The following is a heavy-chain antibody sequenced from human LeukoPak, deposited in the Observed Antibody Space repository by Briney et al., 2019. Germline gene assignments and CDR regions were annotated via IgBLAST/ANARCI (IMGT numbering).Heavy chain of an antibody. D-gene: IGHD3-9*01. Sequence: GRSLRLSCAASGFTFDDYAMHWVRQAPGKGLEWVSGISWNSVSIVYADSVKGRFTISRDNAKNSLYLQMNSLRAEDMALYYCAKAATGSSLYYFDYWGQGTLVTVSS. CDR1: GFTFDDYA. V-gene: IGHV3-9*03. CDR2: ISWNSVSI. J-gene: IGHJ4*02. CDR3: AKAATGSSLYYFDY.